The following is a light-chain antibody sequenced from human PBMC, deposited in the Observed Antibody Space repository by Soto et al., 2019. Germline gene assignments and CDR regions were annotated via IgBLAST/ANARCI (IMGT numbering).Light chain of an antibody. J-gene: IGKJ1*01. CDR2: DAP. CDR3: QQYASWT. CDR1: QSITYS. V-gene: IGKV1-5*01. Sequence: DIQMTQSPSTLSASVGDRVTITCRASQSITYSLAWYQQKPGKAPNLLIYDAPTLQSGVPSRFGGSGSGTEFTLTISGLQPDDFATYYCQQYASWTFGQGTNVEIK.